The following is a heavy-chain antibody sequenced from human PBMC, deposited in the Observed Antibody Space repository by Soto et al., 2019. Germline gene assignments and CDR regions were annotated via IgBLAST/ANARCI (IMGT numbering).Heavy chain of an antibody. CDR3: ARDPNSGYNWGGDF. D-gene: IGHD5-12*01. CDR2: MKQYGTEE. Sequence: EAQLVESGGGLVQPGGSLRLSCAASGFIFNSYWMSWVRQAPGKGLEWVANMKQYGTEEYYVDSVKGRFTISRDNAKNSLYLQMNSLRAEDTAVYYCARDPNSGYNWGGDFWGQGTLVTVSS. CDR1: GFIFNSYW. V-gene: IGHV3-7*05. J-gene: IGHJ4*02.